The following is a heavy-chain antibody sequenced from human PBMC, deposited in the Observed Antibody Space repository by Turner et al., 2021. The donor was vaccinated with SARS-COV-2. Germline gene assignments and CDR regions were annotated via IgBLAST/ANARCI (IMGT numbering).Heavy chain of an antibody. J-gene: IGHJ4*02. CDR1: GFTFSNYG. CDR3: ARGTSSSGGDY. Sequence: QVQLVQSGVEVKQPGASVKVSCKASGFTFSNYGLSWVRQAPGQGLEWMGWCSGYNDNTFYAQKFRGRSTMTKNTSTETAYMELRSLTSDDTAVYFCARGTSSSGGDYWGQGTLVTVSS. V-gene: IGHV1-18*01. CDR2: CSGYNDNT. D-gene: IGHD2-2*01.